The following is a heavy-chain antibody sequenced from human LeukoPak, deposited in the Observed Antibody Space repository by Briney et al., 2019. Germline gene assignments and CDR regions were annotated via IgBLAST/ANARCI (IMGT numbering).Heavy chain of an antibody. V-gene: IGHV3-33*01. D-gene: IGHD6-6*01. CDR2: IWYDGRKK. Sequence: GRALRLSCAASGFPFREYGIHWVRAAPGEGLEWVALIWYDGRKKYYADSVKRRFTISRDNTKNTLYLQLNSLRADDTAVYYCARAHSSSSTFDLWGQGTLVTVSS. J-gene: IGHJ4*02. CDR1: GFPFREYG. CDR3: ARAHSSSSTFDL.